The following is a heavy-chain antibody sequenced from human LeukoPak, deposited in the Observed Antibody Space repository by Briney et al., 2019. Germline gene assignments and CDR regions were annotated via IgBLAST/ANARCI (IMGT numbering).Heavy chain of an antibody. V-gene: IGHV3-30*03. D-gene: IGHD3-9*01. CDR3: ARAGRYFDWLLLDY. Sequence: GGSLRLSCAASGFTFSSYWMSWVRQAPGKGVEWVAVISYDGSNKYYADSVKGRFTISRDNSKNTLYLQMNSLRAEDTAVYYCARAGRYFDWLLLDYWGQGTLVTVSS. J-gene: IGHJ4*02. CDR2: ISYDGSNK. CDR1: GFTFSSYW.